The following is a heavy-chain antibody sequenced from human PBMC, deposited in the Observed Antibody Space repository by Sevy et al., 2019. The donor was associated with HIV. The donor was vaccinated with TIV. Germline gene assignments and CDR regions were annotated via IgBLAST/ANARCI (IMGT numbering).Heavy chain of an antibody. V-gene: IGHV3-23*01. Sequence: RGSLRLSCAASGFTFSSYAVSWVRRAPGKGLERVSAISAGGGSTYYADSVKGRFTISRDNSKNTLYLQMNSLRVEDTAVYYCTKDGVGATGNYFDYWGQGTLVIVSS. CDR2: ISAGGGST. D-gene: IGHD1-26*01. CDR1: GFTFSSYA. J-gene: IGHJ4*02. CDR3: TKDGVGATGNYFDY.